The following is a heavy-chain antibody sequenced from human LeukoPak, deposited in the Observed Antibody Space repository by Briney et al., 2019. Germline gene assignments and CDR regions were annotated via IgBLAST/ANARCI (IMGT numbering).Heavy chain of an antibody. CDR1: GYSISSGYY. Sequence: PSETLSLTCTVSGYSISSGYYWGWIRQPPGKGLEWIGSIYYSGSTYYNPSLKSRVTISVDTSKNQFSLKPSSVTAADTAVYYCARQTNYYDILTGYSTLDYFDYWGQGTLVTVSS. CDR2: IYYSGST. J-gene: IGHJ4*02. D-gene: IGHD3-9*01. V-gene: IGHV4-38-2*02. CDR3: ARQTNYYDILTGYSTLDYFDY.